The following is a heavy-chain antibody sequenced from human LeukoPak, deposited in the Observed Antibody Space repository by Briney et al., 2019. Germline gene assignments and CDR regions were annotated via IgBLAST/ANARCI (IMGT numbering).Heavy chain of an antibody. V-gene: IGHV1-18*01. Sequence: ASVKVSCKASGYTFTSYGISWVRQAPGQGLEWMGLISAYNGNTNYAQKLQGRVTMTTDTSTSTAYMELRSLRSDDTAVYYCARDRPAYYDFWSGYPPFDYWGQGTLVTVSS. D-gene: IGHD3-3*01. CDR3: ARDRPAYYDFWSGYPPFDY. CDR2: ISAYNGNT. CDR1: GYTFTSYG. J-gene: IGHJ4*02.